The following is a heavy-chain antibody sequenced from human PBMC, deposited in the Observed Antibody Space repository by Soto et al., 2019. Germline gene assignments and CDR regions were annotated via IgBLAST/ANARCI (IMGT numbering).Heavy chain of an antibody. CDR1: GGTFSSYT. Sequence: QVQLVQSGAEVKKPGSSVKGSWKASGGTFSSYTISWVRHAPGQGLEWMGRIIPILGIANYAQKFQGRVTITSDKSTSTAYMELSSLRSEDTAVYNCARARWDDYGDYNARTYYYYYYMDVWGKGTTVTVSS. CDR3: ARARWDDYGDYNARTYYYYYYMDV. V-gene: IGHV1-69*02. CDR2: IIPILGIA. J-gene: IGHJ6*03. D-gene: IGHD4-17*01.